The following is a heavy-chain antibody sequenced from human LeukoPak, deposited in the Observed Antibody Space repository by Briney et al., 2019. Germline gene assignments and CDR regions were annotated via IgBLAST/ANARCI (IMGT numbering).Heavy chain of an antibody. V-gene: IGHV2-70*11. CDR1: GFSLSTSGMC. J-gene: IGHJ3*02. CDR2: IAWDDDK. CDR3: ARIMVRGVTHAFDI. D-gene: IGHD3-10*01. Sequence: SGPALVKPTQTLTLTCTFSGFSLSTSGMCVSWIRQPPGKALEWLARIAWDDDKYYSTSLKTRLTISKDTSKNQVVLTMTNMDPVDTATYYCARIMVRGVTHAFDIWGQGTMVTVSS.